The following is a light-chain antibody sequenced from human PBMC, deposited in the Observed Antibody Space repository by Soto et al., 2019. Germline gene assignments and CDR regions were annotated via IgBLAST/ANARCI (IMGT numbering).Light chain of an antibody. Sequence: DIQMTQSPSTLSASVGDRDTITCRASQNVNTWLAWYQQKPGKAPKVLIYKASSLQSGAPSRFSGSGSGTEFTLTISSLQPDDFATYYCQQYNTLPPYTFGQ. V-gene: IGKV1-5*03. CDR3: QQYNTLPPYT. CDR1: QNVNTW. J-gene: IGKJ2*01. CDR2: KAS.